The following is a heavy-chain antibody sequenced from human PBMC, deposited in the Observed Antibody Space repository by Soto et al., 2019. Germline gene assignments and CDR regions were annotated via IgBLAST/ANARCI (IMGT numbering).Heavy chain of an antibody. CDR3: AKGGWYTSSSRSDC. J-gene: IGHJ4*02. CDR2: MSYDGRNQ. CDR1: GFTLSGVD. Sequence: QEQLVESGGCVVQPGTSLRLSCSASGFTLSGVDMHWVRQAPGKGLEWVAVMSYDGRNQYYADSVKGRFTVSRDSSKSTLYLQMNSLRTEDAAVYYCAKGGWYTSSSRSDCWGQGTLVTVSS. D-gene: IGHD6-6*01. V-gene: IGHV3-30*18.